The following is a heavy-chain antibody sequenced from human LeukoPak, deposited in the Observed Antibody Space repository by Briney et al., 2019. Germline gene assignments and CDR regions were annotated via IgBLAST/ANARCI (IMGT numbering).Heavy chain of an antibody. D-gene: IGHD5-24*01. J-gene: IGHJ4*02. CDR3: ARDYGYNFGYFDY. Sequence: PSETLSLTCAVSGGSISSAGYSWSWIRQPPGKGLEWIGYIYYSGSTNYNPSLKSRVTISLDTSKNQFSLKLSSVTAADTAVYYCARDYGYNFGYFDYWGQGTLVTVSS. V-gene: IGHV4-61*08. CDR1: GGSISSAGYS. CDR2: IYYSGST.